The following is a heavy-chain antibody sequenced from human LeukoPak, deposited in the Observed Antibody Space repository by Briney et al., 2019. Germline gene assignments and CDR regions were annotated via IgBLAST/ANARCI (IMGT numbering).Heavy chain of an antibody. CDR2: IYTSGST. CDR1: GGSISSTY. CDR3: ARHFGYTQDYFDF. J-gene: IGHJ4*02. V-gene: IGHV4-4*07. Sequence: SEALSLTCTVSGGSISSTYWSWIRQPAGKGLEWIGRIYTSGSTNYNPSLQSRLTISVDTSKNQVSLRLTSVTAADTAIYYCARHFGYTQDYFDFWGQGILVTVSS. D-gene: IGHD1-1*01.